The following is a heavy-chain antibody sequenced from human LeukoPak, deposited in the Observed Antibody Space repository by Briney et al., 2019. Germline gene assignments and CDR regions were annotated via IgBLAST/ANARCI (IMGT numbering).Heavy chain of an antibody. D-gene: IGHD3-22*01. J-gene: IGHJ4*02. CDR3: TRSEYTYYYDGSGYLIDY. CDR1: GFTFGDYA. Sequence: PGRSLRLSCTASGFTFGDYALTWVCQAPGKGLEWLGFIRSKTYGGTTELAASVEGRFTISRDDSKSIAYLQMNSLKTEDTAVYYCTRSEYTYYYDGSGYLIDYWGQGTLVTVSS. CDR2: IRSKTYGGTT. V-gene: IGHV3-49*04.